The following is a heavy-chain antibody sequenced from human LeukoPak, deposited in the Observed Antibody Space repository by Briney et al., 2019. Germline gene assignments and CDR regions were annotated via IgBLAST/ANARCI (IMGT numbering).Heavy chain of an antibody. CDR1: GFTFSDYN. D-gene: IGHD3-10*01. J-gene: IGHJ4*02. CDR3: ARGYYYGSGSYFDY. Sequence: GGSLKLSCAASGFTFSDYNINWVRQAPGKGLEWVSSISSSSTYIYYADSVKGRFTISRDNAKDSLYLQMNSPRAEDTAVYYCARGYYYGSGSYFDYWGQGTLVTVSS. V-gene: IGHV3-21*01. CDR2: ISSSSTYI.